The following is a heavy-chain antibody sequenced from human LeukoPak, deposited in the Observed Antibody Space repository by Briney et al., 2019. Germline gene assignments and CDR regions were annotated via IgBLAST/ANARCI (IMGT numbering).Heavy chain of an antibody. J-gene: IGHJ4*02. CDR3: ARDRDSYAIFGVVIIPSSLDY. Sequence: ASVKVSCKASGYTFTSYYMHWVRQAPGQGLERMGIINPSGGSTSYAQKFQGRVTMTRDTSTSTVYMELSSLRSEDTAVYYCARDRDSYAIFGVVIIPSSLDYWGQGTLVTVSS. V-gene: IGHV1-46*01. D-gene: IGHD3-3*01. CDR2: INPSGGST. CDR1: GYTFTSYY.